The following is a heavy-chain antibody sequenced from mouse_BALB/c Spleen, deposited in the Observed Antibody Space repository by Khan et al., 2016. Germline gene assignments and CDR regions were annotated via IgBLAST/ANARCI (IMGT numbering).Heavy chain of an antibody. CDR1: GYTFSNYW. D-gene: IGHD3-2*01. J-gene: IGHJ2*01. Sequence: MQLQESGAELMKPGASVKISCRATGYTFSNYWIEWVKQRPGHGLEWIGEILPGSGSINYNEKFKGKATLTADTSSNTAYIQLRSLTSEDSAVYYCAILGTTRSYFDYWGQGTTLTVSS. V-gene: IGHV1-9*01. CDR3: AILGTTRSYFDY. CDR2: ILPGSGSI.